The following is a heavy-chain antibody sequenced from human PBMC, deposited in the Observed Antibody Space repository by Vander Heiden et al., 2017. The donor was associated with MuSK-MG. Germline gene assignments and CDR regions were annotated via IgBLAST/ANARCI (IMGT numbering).Heavy chain of an antibody. V-gene: IGHV1-46*01. CDR3: ARDSSDDFGDFKGWFLEL. J-gene: IGHJ2*01. CDR1: GYAFTRHY. CDR2: ISPSGGAT. Sequence: QMQLRQSGADVKKPGASVIVSCEASGYAFTRHYMHWVRQAPGQGLEWMGLISPSGGATVYAQKFQGRVTMTRDTSTRTDYMELRGLTSGDTAVYYCARDSSDDFGDFKGWFLELWGRGTLVIVSS. D-gene: IGHD4-17*01.